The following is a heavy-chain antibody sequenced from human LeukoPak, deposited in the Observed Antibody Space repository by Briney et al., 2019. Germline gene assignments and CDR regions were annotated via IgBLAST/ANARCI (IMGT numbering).Heavy chain of an antibody. CDR1: GGSISSYY. J-gene: IGHJ3*02. D-gene: IGHD2-15*01. CDR3: ARDLSGGSCFDI. V-gene: IGHV4-59*01. CDR2: IYYSGST. Sequence: SETLSLTCTVSGGSISSYYWSWIRQPPGKGLEWIGYIYYSGSTNYNPSLKSRVTISVDTSKNQFSLKLSSVTAADTAVYYRARDLSGGSCFDIWGQGTMVTVSS.